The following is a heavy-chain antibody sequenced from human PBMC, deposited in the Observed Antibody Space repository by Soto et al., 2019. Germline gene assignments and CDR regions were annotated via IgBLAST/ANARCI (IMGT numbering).Heavy chain of an antibody. J-gene: IGHJ4*02. Sequence: QVQLQESGPGLVKPSQTLSLTCTVSGGSISTGGYYWTWIRQHPGKGLEWIGYIYYSGSTYYTPSLKSRVTISVDTSKNQFSLKLSSVTAADPAVYYCARGLSVTLFDNWGQGTLVTVSS. V-gene: IGHV4-31*03. D-gene: IGHD4-17*01. CDR1: GGSISTGGYY. CDR3: ARGLSVTLFDN. CDR2: IYYSGST.